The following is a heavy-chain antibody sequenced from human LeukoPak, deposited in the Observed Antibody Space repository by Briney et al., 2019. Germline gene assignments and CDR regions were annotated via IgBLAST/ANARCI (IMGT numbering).Heavy chain of an antibody. D-gene: IGHD3-9*01. CDR2: IRYDGSNK. CDR3: AKESLTGYYYMDV. J-gene: IGHJ6*03. V-gene: IGHV3-30*02. Sequence: GGSLRLSCAASGFTFGSYGMHWVRQAPGKGLEWVAFIRYDGSNKYFADSVKGRFTISRDNSKNTLYLQMNSLRAEDTAVYYCAKESLTGYYYMDVWGKGTTVTVSS. CDR1: GFTFGSYG.